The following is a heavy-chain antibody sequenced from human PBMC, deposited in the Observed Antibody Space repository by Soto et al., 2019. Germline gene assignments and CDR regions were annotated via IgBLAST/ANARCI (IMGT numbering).Heavy chain of an antibody. D-gene: IGHD3-3*01. J-gene: IGHJ4*02. CDR2: ITGSADNT. Sequence: GGSLRLSCAASGFTFTYHAMSGVRQTPGKGLEGVSSITGSADNTYYADSVKGRFTVSRDXXXNTXYVRMNSLRAEDTAVYYCTNGKVWSGTPFDNWGQGTLVTVSS. CDR3: TNGKVWSGTPFDN. V-gene: IGHV3-23*01. CDR1: GFTFTYHA.